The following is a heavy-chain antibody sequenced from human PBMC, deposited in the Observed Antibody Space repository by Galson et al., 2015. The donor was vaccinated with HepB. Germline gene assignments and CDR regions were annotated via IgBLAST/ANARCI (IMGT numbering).Heavy chain of an antibody. D-gene: IGHD2-2*01. CDR3: ARGYPGDCSSTACPAPFDY. CDR2: MNPNSGKT. J-gene: IGHJ4*02. V-gene: IGHV1-8*01. CDR1: GYTFTSYN. Sequence: SVKVSCKASGYTFTSYNIKWVRQATGRGLEYMGWMNPNSGKTGYAQKFQGRVTMTRDTSISTAYMELSSLGSEDTAVYYCARGYPGDCSSTACPAPFDYWGQGTLVTVSS.